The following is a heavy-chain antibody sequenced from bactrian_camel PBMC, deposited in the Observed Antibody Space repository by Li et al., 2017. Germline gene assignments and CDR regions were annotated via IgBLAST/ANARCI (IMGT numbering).Heavy chain of an antibody. D-gene: IGHD5*01. CDR1: SYTYHNLC. Sequence: VQLVESGGGSVQAGGSLRLSCVDSSYTYHNLCMGWFRQAPGKGLEWVSTISSDSSITYYADSVKGRSTISRDNAKNTVALQMNSLKSEDTALYYCAATGDSWGGDFGHWGQGTQVTVS. J-gene: IGHJ6*01. CDR2: ISSDSSIT. CDR3: AATGDSWGGDFGH. V-gene: IGHV3-2*01.